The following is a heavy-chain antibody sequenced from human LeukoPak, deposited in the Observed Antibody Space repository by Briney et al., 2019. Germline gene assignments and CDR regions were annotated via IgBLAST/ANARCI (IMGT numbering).Heavy chain of an antibody. CDR2: INHSGST. CDR1: GGSFSGYY. V-gene: IGHV4-34*01. J-gene: IGHJ3*02. CDR3: AEAGNSYVGRGNTRWMDVFDI. D-gene: IGHD2-15*01. Sequence: SETLSLTCAVYGGSFSGYYWSWIRQPPGKGLEWIGEINHSGSTNYNPSLKSRVTISVDTSKNQFSLKLSSVTAADTAVYYCAEAGNSYVGRGNTRWMDVFDIWGKGPMVPVLS.